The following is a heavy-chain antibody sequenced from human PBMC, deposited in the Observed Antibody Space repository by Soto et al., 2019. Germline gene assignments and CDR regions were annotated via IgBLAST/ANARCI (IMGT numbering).Heavy chain of an antibody. CDR3: ARGGTSGYCSSTSCRNYYYYGMDV. CDR2: ISSSSSYI. D-gene: IGHD2-2*01. J-gene: IGHJ6*02. Sequence: GGSLRLSCAASGFTSSSYSMNWVRQAPGKGLEWVSSISSSSSYIYYADSVKGRFTISRDNAKNSLYLQMNSLRAEDTAVYYCARGGTSGYCSSTSCRNYYYYGMDVWGQGTTVTVSS. V-gene: IGHV3-21*01. CDR1: GFTSSSYS.